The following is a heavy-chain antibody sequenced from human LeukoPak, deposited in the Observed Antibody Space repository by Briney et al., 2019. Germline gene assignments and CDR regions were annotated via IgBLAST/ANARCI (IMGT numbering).Heavy chain of an antibody. V-gene: IGHV1-2*02. CDR2: INPNSGGT. CDR1: GYTFTGYY. D-gene: IGHD3-10*01. CDR3: ARVDTDIWFGEEGFDY. J-gene: IGHJ4*02. Sequence: ASVKVSCKASGYTFTGYYMHWVRQAPGQGLEWMGWINPNSGGTNYAQKFQGRVTMTRDTSISTAYMELSRLRSDDTAVYYCARVDTDIWFGEEGFDYWGQGTLVTVSS.